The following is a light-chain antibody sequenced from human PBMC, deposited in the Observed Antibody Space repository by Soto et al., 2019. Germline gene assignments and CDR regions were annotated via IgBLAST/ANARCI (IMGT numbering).Light chain of an antibody. CDR2: GAS. J-gene: IGKJ1*01. CDR1: QSVSSSS. CDR3: QQYGSSPRT. V-gene: IGKV3-20*01. Sequence: PGERATLSCWASQSVSSSSLAWYQQKPGQAPRLLIYGASSRATGVPDRFSGSGSGTDFTLTISRLEPEDFAVYYCQQYGSSPRTFGQGTKVDIK.